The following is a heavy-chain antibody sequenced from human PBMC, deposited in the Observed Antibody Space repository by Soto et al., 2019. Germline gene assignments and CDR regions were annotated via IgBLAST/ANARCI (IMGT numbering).Heavy chain of an antibody. D-gene: IGHD5-12*01. CDR3: AREGVAPYYYYGMDV. CDR2: ISTYNGDT. Sequence: QVQLVQSGAEGKKPGASVKVSCKASGYTFTRSGISWVRQAPGQGLEWMGWISTYNGDTNYAQTFQGRVTMTTDTSTSTVHMEVRSLRSDDTAVYYCAREGVAPYYYYGMDVWGQGTPVTVSS. CDR1: GYTFTRSG. V-gene: IGHV1-18*01. J-gene: IGHJ6*02.